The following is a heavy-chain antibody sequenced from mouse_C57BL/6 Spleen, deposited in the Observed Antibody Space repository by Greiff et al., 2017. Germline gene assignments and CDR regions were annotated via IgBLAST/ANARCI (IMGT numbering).Heavy chain of an antibody. D-gene: IGHD2-5*01. J-gene: IGHJ4*01. Sequence: VQLQQPGAELVRPGSSVKLSCKASGYTFTSYWMHWVKQRPIQGLEWIGNIDPSDSETHYNQKFKDKATLTVDKSASTAYMQLSSLTSEDSAVYYCARWTAYYSNYDYYAMDYWGQGTSVTVSS. CDR2: IDPSDSET. CDR1: GYTFTSYW. V-gene: IGHV1-52*01. CDR3: ARWTAYYSNYDYYAMDY.